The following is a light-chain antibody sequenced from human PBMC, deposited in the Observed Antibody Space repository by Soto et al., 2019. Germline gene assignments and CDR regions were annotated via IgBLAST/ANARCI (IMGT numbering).Light chain of an antibody. J-gene: IGLJ3*02. CDR3: QSYDSSLSGWV. Sequence: QSVLTQPPSVSGAPGQRVTISCTESSSNIGAGYDVHWYQQLPGKAPKLLIYGNSNRPSGVPDRFSGSKSGTSASLAIAGLQAEDDADYYCQSYDSSLSGWVFGGGTKLTVL. CDR1: SSNIGAGYD. V-gene: IGLV1-40*01. CDR2: GNS.